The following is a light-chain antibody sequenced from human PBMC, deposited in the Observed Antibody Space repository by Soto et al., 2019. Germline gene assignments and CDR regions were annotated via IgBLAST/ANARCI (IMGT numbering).Light chain of an antibody. CDR1: QSISSW. Sequence: DIQMTQSPTTLSAFVGDRVTITCRASQSISSWLAWYQQKPGKAPKLLIYDASSLESGVPSRFSGSGSGAEFTLTISSRQPDDFATYYCQHYNTYSLFTFGPGTKVDIK. J-gene: IGKJ3*01. CDR2: DAS. V-gene: IGKV1-5*01. CDR3: QHYNTYSLFT.